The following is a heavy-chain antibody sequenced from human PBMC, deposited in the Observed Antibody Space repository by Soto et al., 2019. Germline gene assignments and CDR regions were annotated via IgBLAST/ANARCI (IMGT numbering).Heavy chain of an antibody. CDR1: GNTITTYG. CDR2: IIVYLGNT. CDR3: ARGPPPLLVATISPLDY. D-gene: IGHD5-12*01. Sequence: ASVKLSCKASGNTITTYGVCWRRQTPEQGLEWMGRIIVYLGNTNYAQKFQGRVTMTADTSTSTAYLELSILRSDDTAVYYCARGPPPLLVATISPLDYWGQGTLVTVSS. V-gene: IGHV1-18*01. J-gene: IGHJ4*02.